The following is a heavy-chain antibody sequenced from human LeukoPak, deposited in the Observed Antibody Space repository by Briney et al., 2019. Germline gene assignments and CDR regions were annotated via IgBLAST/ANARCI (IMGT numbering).Heavy chain of an antibody. CDR2: ISYDGSNK. J-gene: IGHJ4*02. CDR3: AKDRWVY. CDR1: GFTFSSYG. D-gene: IGHD3-16*01. V-gene: IGHV3-30*18. Sequence: PGRSLRLSCAASGFTFSSYGMHWVRQAPGKGLEWVAVISYDGSNKYYADSVKGRFTISRDNSKNTLYLQMNSLRAEDTAVYYCAKDRWVYWGQGTLVTVSS.